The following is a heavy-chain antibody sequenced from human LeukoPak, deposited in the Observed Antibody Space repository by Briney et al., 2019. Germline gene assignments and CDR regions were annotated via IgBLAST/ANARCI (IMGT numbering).Heavy chain of an antibody. D-gene: IGHD6-19*01. CDR2: IYYSGST. Sequence: SETLSLTCTVSGGSISSYYWSWIRQPPGKGLEWIGYIYYSGSTNYNPSLKSRVTISVDTSKNQFSLKLSSVTAADTAVYYCARGRGWSSYYDYWGQGTLVTVSS. J-gene: IGHJ4*02. CDR3: ARGRGWSSYYDY. V-gene: IGHV4-59*01. CDR1: GGSISSYY.